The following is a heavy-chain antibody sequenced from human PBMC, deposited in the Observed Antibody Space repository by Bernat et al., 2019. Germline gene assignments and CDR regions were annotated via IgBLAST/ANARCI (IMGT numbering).Heavy chain of an antibody. CDR2: IWYDGSNK. D-gene: IGHD3-22*01. Sequence: QVQLVESGGGVVQPGRSLRLSCAASGFTFSSDGMHWVRQAPGKGLEWVAGIWYDGSNKYYADSVKGRFTISRDNSKNTLYLQMNSLRAEDTAVYYCARDRFYDSSGYHDYWGQGTLVTVSS. CDR3: ARDRFYDSSGYHDY. J-gene: IGHJ4*02. CDR1: GFTFSSDG. V-gene: IGHV3-33*01.